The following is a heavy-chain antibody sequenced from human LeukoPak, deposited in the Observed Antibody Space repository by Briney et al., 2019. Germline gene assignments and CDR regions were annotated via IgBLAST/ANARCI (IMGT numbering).Heavy chain of an antibody. Sequence: ASVKVSCKASGGTFSSYAISWVRQAPGQGLEWMGWISAYNGNTNYAQKLQGRVTMTTDTSTSTAYMELRSLRSDDTAVYYCARETTVKAFDIWGQGTMVTVSS. J-gene: IGHJ3*02. CDR2: ISAYNGNT. CDR3: ARETTVKAFDI. D-gene: IGHD4-17*01. V-gene: IGHV1-18*01. CDR1: GGTFSSYA.